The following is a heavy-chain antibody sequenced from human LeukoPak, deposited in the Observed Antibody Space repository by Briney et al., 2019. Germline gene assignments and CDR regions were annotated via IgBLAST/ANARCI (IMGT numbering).Heavy chain of an antibody. V-gene: IGHV3-48*03. CDR2: ISSSGSTI. Sequence: GGSLRLSCAASGFTFSSYEMNWVRQAPGKGLEWVSYISSSGSTIYYADSVKGRFTISRDNAKNSLYLQMNSLRAENTAVYYCARSKYYYDSPLDYWGQGTLVTVSS. J-gene: IGHJ4*02. CDR3: ARSKYYYDSPLDY. D-gene: IGHD3-22*01. CDR1: GFTFSSYE.